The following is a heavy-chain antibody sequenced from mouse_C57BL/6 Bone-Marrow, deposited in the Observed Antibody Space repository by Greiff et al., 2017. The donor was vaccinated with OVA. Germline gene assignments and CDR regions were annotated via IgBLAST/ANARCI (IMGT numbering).Heavy chain of an antibody. D-gene: IGHD3-2*02. Sequence: EVKLVESGGDLVKPGGSLKLSCAASGFTFSSYGMSWVRQTPDKRLEWVATISSGGSYTYYPDSVKGRFTISRDNAKNTLYLQMSSLKSEDTAMYYCARQLRLRRFAYWCQGTLVTVSA. V-gene: IGHV5-6*02. J-gene: IGHJ3*01. CDR2: ISSGGSYT. CDR3: ARQLRLRRFAY. CDR1: GFTFSSYG.